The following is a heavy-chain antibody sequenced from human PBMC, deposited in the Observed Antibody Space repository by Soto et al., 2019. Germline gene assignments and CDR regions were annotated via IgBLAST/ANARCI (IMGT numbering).Heavy chain of an antibody. Sequence: QVQLVQSGAELKKPGASVKVSCKASGYSFTNYGLHWVRQAPGHRLEWMGWINAGNGDTKYSQRFQGRLSFSRDTSASTAYMELSRLRSEDTSMYYCAIPVSPYGWGVDYWGQGTLVTVSS. V-gene: IGHV1-3*01. D-gene: IGHD3-10*01. CDR3: AIPVSPYGWGVDY. CDR1: GYSFTNYG. CDR2: INAGNGDT. J-gene: IGHJ4*02.